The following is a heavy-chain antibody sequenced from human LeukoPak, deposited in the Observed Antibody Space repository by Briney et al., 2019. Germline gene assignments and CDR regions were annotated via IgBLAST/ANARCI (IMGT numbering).Heavy chain of an antibody. J-gene: IGHJ4*02. Sequence: SETLSLTCTVSDDSISSYYWSWIRQPPGKALECIGYIYINGDTNSNPSLKSRVTMSLDTSKKQFSLQLRSVTAADTAAYFCARTARVFDHWGQGLLVTVSS. D-gene: IGHD2-21*02. CDR3: ARTARVFDH. CDR1: DDSISSYY. V-gene: IGHV4-4*08. CDR2: IYINGDT.